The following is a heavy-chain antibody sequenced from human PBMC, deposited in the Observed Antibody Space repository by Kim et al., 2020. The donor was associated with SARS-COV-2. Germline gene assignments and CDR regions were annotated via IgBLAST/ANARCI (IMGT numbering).Heavy chain of an antibody. V-gene: IGHV1-8*01. CDR2: MNPNSGNT. CDR1: GYTFTSYD. CDR3: ARGRGSKQWLSTGRFDP. D-gene: IGHD6-19*01. J-gene: IGHJ5*02. Sequence: ASVKVSCKASGYTFTSYDINWVRQATGQGLEWMGWMNPNSGNTGYAQKFQGRVTMTRNTSISTAYMELSSLRSEDTAVYYCARGRGSKQWLSTGRFDPWGQGTLVTVSS.